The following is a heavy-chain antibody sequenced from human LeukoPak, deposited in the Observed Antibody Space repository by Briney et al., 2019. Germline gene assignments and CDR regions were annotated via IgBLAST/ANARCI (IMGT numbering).Heavy chain of an antibody. CDR1: GGSISSSSYY. D-gene: IGHD7-27*01. CDR2: IYYSGSA. J-gene: IGHJ5*02. Sequence: SETLSLTCTVSGGSISSSSYYWGWIRQPPGKGLEWIGSIYYSGSAYYNPSLKSRVTISVDTSKNQFSLKLSSVTAADTAVYYCATYLTGDSWFDPWGQGTLVTVSS. CDR3: ATYLTGDSWFDP. V-gene: IGHV4-39*01.